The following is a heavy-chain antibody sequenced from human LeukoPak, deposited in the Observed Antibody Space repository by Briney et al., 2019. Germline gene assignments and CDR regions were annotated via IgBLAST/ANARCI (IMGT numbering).Heavy chain of an antibody. J-gene: IGHJ4*02. V-gene: IGHV3-21*01. D-gene: IGHD6-13*01. CDR1: GFTFSSYS. CDR2: ISSSSSYI. CDR3: ARSHGYSSSYFDY. Sequence: GGSLRLSCAASGFTFSSYSMNWVCQAPGKGLEWVSSISSSSSYIYYADSVKGRFTISRDNAKNSLYLQMNSLRAEDTAVYYCARSHGYSSSYFDYWGQGTLVTVSS.